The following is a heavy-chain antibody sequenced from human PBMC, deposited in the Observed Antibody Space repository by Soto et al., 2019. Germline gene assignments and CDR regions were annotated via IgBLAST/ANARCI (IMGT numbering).Heavy chain of an antibody. V-gene: IGHV4-39*01. J-gene: IGHJ4*02. Sequence: LSLTCTVYFGSTNNRSDSWGWIRQPPGKGLEWIGSVYYSGSTHDNPSLQSRVTISVDTSRNQFSLNLISVTAADTAVYFCARQPRGPGYGERGLYFDYWGQGTLVTV. CDR1: FGSTNNRSDS. D-gene: IGHD3-16*01. CDR2: VYYSGST. CDR3: ARQPRGPGYGERGLYFDY.